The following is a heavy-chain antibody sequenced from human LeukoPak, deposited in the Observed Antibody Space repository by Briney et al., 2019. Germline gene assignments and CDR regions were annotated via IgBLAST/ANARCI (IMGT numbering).Heavy chain of an antibody. Sequence: SGGSLRLSCAASGFTFSSYIMTWVRQAPGKGLEWVSYISSSSSTIYYADSVKGRFTISRDNAKNSLYLQMNSLRAEDTAVYYCARDSTGNDYWGQGTLVTVSS. CDR2: ISSSSSTI. CDR3: ARDSTGNDY. CDR1: GFTFSSYI. D-gene: IGHD4-17*01. J-gene: IGHJ4*02. V-gene: IGHV3-48*01.